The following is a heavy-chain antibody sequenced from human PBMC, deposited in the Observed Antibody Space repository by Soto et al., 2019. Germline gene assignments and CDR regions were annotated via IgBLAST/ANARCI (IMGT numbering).Heavy chain of an antibody. Sequence: GESLKISCKGSGYSFTSYWIGWVRQMPGKGLEWMGITHPSDFDTRYSPSFQGQVTISADKSISTAYLQWSSLRASDTAMYYCAIHSTGYEDSWGQGTLVTVSS. CDR1: GYSFTSYW. J-gene: IGHJ5*02. CDR2: THPSDFDT. CDR3: AIHSTGYEDS. V-gene: IGHV5-51*01. D-gene: IGHD5-12*01.